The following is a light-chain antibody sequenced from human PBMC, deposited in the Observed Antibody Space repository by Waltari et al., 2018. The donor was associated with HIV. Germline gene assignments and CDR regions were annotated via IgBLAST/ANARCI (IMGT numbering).Light chain of an antibody. Sequence: DIQMTQSPSSLSASVGDRVTITCRASQTIDTFINWYQQTPGKAPNLLIHGASSLQGGVPSRFSGSGSGTHFTLTISNLQPEDFAVYYCQQSYSSPLTFGGGTKVEVK. CDR3: QQSYSSPLT. CDR1: QTIDTF. CDR2: GAS. J-gene: IGKJ4*01. V-gene: IGKV1-39*01.